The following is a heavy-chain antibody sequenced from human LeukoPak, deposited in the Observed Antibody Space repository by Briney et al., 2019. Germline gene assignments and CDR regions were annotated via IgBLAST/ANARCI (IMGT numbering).Heavy chain of an antibody. Sequence: PGRSLRLSCVASGFTFDDYGMHWVRQAPGKGLEWVAGISWNRGSIGYADSVKGRFTISRDNAKNSLYLQMNSLRAEDTAVYYCARDNPGDFDYWGQGTLVTVSS. V-gene: IGHV3-9*01. D-gene: IGHD3-10*01. CDR3: ARDNPGDFDY. J-gene: IGHJ4*02. CDR2: ISWNRGSI. CDR1: GFTFDDYG.